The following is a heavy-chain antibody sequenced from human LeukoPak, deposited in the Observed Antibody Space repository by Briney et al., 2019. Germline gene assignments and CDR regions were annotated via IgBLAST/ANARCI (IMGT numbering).Heavy chain of an antibody. CDR3: VPKTRSGVVQNYDH. D-gene: IGHD2-15*01. CDR2: ISSGGSTI. J-gene: IGHJ4*02. Sequence: GGSLRLSCAASGFTFSNAWMSWVRQAPGKGLEWISYISSGGSTISYAGSVKGRFTISRDNAKNSLFLQMKSLRAEDTAVYYCVPKTRSGVVQNYDHWGQGTLVTVSS. CDR1: GFTFSNAW. V-gene: IGHV3-11*04.